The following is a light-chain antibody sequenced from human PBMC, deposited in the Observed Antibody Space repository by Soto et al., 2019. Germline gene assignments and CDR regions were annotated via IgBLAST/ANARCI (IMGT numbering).Light chain of an antibody. CDR3: CSYAGSSTLDVV. Sequence: QSALTQPASVSGSPGQSITISCTGTSSDVGSYNLVSWYQQHPGKAPKLMIYEGSKRPSGVSNRFAGSKSGNTASLTNSGLQAEDEADYCCCSYAGSSTLDVVFGGGTKLTVL. J-gene: IGLJ2*01. CDR1: SSDVGSYNL. CDR2: EGS. V-gene: IGLV2-23*01.